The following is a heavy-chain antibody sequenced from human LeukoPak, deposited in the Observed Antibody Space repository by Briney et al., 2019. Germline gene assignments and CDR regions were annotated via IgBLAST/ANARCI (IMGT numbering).Heavy chain of an antibody. D-gene: IGHD2-15*01. V-gene: IGHV4-59*08. J-gene: IGHJ3*02. CDR3: ARGYCVDVTCYNAFKI. CDR2: IYDTDTT. CDR1: GDSLRGYY. Sequence: PSETLSLTCTVFGDSLRGYYWSWIREAPGKGLEWIAYIYDTDTTNYNPSLKSRVTISLDTSKNQVSLELSSVTAADTAVYYCARGYCVDVTCYNAFKIWGQGTMVTVSS.